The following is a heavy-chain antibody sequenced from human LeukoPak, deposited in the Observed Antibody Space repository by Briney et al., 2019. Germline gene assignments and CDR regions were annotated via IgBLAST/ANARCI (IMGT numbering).Heavy chain of an antibody. D-gene: IGHD1-20*01. CDR3: ARIPGITGSLYYYYYGMDV. CDR1: GGSINSYY. V-gene: IGHV4-59*01. J-gene: IGHJ6*02. Sequence: KSSETLSLTCTVSGGSINSYYWVWIRQPPGKRLEWIGYVFNTVQTKYNPSLKSRVGMSMDSPKKQFSLKLSSVTAADTAVYYCARIPGITGSLYYYYYGMDVWGQGTTVTVSS. CDR2: VFNTVQT.